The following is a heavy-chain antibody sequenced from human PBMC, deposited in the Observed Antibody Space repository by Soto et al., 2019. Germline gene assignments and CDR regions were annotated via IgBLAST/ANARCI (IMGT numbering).Heavy chain of an antibody. CDR1: GWTFSDYD. V-gene: IGHV4-34*01. CDR3: ARSPRRPRPIKYINKWMDV. J-gene: IGHJ6*02. D-gene: IGHD5-12*01. Sequence: SETLCLTCAASGWTFSDYDRSWIRQPPGKGLEWIGAVTESGGHSYNPSQKGRITISVNMSRNQSTLKVNPVTAADTAVYYCARSPRRPRPIKYINKWMDVWGQGTTVTVSS. CDR2: VTESGGH.